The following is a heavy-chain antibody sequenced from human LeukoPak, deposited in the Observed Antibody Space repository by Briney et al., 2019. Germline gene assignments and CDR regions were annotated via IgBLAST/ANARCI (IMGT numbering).Heavy chain of an antibody. D-gene: IGHD3-9*01. Sequence: ASVKVSCKASGYTFTDYYMHWVRQAPGQGLEWMGWINSNSGGTNYAQKFQGRVTMTRDTSTSTAYMELSRLRSDDTAVYYCARANYDILTGYSLSYYYYGMDVWGQGTTVTVSS. CDR3: ARANYDILTGYSLSYYYYGMDV. J-gene: IGHJ6*02. CDR1: GYTFTDYY. V-gene: IGHV1-2*02. CDR2: INSNSGGT.